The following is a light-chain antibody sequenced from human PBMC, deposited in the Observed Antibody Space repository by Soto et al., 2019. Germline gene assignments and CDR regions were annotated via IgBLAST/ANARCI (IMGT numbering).Light chain of an antibody. Sequence: DIQMTQSPSTLSASVGDRVTITCRASQSVRNLLAWYQQKPGTAPNLLIYDASSLEGGVPSRFSASGSGTEFTLTISSLQPDDLATYYCQQYISYPYTFGQGTKWIS. V-gene: IGKV1-5*01. CDR3: QQYISYPYT. J-gene: IGKJ2*01. CDR1: QSVRNL. CDR2: DAS.